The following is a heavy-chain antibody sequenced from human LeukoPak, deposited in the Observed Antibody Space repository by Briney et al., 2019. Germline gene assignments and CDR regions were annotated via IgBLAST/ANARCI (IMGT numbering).Heavy chain of an antibody. CDR1: GFTFSSYR. CDR3: ARDWGEPQRWLHHDY. D-gene: IGHD5-24*01. V-gene: IGHV3-48*01. CDR2: ISSSSRTI. Sequence: PGGSLRLSCAASGFTFSSYRMNWVRQAPGKGLEWVSYISSSSRTIYYADSVKGRFTISRDNAKNSLYLQMNSLRAEDTAVYYCARDWGEPQRWLHHDYWGQGTLVTVSS. J-gene: IGHJ4*02.